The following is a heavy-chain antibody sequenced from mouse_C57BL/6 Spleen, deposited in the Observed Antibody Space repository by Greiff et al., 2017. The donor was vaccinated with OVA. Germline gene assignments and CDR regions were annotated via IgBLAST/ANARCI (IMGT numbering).Heavy chain of an antibody. J-gene: IGHJ4*01. D-gene: IGHD1-1*01. Sequence: QVQLKQSGAELAKPGASVKLSCKASGYTFTSYWMHWVKQRPGQGLEWIGHITPSSGYTKYNQKFKDKATLTADKSSSTAYMQLSSLTYEDSAVYYCARSPYCGGSRGYAMDYWGQGTSVTVSS. CDR1: GYTFTSYW. CDR3: ARSPYCGGSRGYAMDY. CDR2: ITPSSGYT. V-gene: IGHV1-7*01.